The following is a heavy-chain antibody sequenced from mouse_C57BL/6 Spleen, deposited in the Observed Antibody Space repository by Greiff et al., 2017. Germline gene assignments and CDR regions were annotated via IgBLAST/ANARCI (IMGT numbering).Heavy chain of an antibody. D-gene: IGHD1-1*02. J-gene: IGHJ3*01. Sequence: EVKVVESGGGLVQPGGSLSLSCAASGFTFTDYYMSWVRQPPGKALEWLGFIRNKANGYTTEYSASVKGRFTISRDNSQSILYLQMNALGAEDSATYYCGRYGGAWFAYWGQGTLVTVSA. CDR3: GRYGGAWFAY. V-gene: IGHV7-3*01. CDR1: GFTFTDYY. CDR2: IRNKANGYTT.